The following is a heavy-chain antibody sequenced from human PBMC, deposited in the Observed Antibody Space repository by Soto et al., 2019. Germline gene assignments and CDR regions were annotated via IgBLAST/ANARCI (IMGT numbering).Heavy chain of an antibody. J-gene: IGHJ4*02. CDR2: INHSGST. CDR3: ARAPASGSSGWYYFDY. Sequence: SETLSLTYAVYGGSFSGYYWSWIRQPPGKGLEWIGEINHSGSTNYNPSLKSRVTISVDTSKNQFSLKLSSVTAADTAVYYCARAPASGSSGWYYFDYWGQGTLVTVSS. CDR1: GGSFSGYY. D-gene: IGHD6-19*01. V-gene: IGHV4-34*01.